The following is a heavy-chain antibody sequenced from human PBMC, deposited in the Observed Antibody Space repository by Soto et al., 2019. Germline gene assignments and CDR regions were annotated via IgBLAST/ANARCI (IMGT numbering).Heavy chain of an antibody. J-gene: IGHJ6*02. D-gene: IGHD2-15*01. CDR2: IYYSGST. CDR3: ARHKDCSGGSCNAVGYYYGLDV. Sequence: SETLSVTCTVAGGSISGYYWSWIRQHPGKGLEWIGYIYYSGSTYYNPSLKSRVTISVDTSKNQFSLKLSSVTAADTAVYYCARHKDCSGGSCNAVGYYYGLDVWGQGTTVTVSS. CDR1: GGSISGYY. V-gene: IGHV4-59*08.